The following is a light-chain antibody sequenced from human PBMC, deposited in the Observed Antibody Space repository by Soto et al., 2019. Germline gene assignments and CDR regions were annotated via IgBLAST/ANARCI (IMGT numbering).Light chain of an antibody. Sequence: DIVMTQSPDSLAVSLGERATINCKSSQSVLYSSDNKNYLAWYQQKPGQPPKLLIYWASTRESGVPDRFSGSGSGTDFTLTISGLEPEDFAVYYCQQYGSSPWTFGQGTKVDIK. CDR1: QSVLYSSDNKNY. J-gene: IGKJ1*01. CDR3: QQYGSSPWT. V-gene: IGKV4-1*01. CDR2: WAS.